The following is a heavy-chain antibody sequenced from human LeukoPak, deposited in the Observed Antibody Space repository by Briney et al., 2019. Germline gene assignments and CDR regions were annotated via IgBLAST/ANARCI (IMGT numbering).Heavy chain of an antibody. CDR3: ARDITFFYDSSGYYLLDY. D-gene: IGHD3-22*01. V-gene: IGHV3-7*01. Sequence: GGSLRLSCAASGFSFSSYGMHWVRQAPGKGLEWVANIKQDGSERYYVDSVKGRFTISRDNAKNSLYLQMNSLGGEDTAVYYCARDITFFYDSSGYYLLDYWGQGTLVTVSS. J-gene: IGHJ4*02. CDR1: GFSFSSYG. CDR2: IKQDGSER.